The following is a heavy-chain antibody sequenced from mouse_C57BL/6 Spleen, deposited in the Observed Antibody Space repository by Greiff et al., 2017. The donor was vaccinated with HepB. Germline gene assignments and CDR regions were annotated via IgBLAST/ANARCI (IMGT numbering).Heavy chain of an antibody. CDR1: GYTFTSYG. Sequence: VHLVESGAELARPGASVKLSCKASGYTFTSYGISWVKQRTGQGLEWIGEIYPRSGNTYYNEKFKGKATLTADKSSSTAYMELRILTSEDSAVYFCANYDYDYYAMDYWGQGTSVTVSS. D-gene: IGHD2-4*01. CDR2: IYPRSGNT. J-gene: IGHJ4*01. V-gene: IGHV1-81*01. CDR3: ANYDYDYYAMDY.